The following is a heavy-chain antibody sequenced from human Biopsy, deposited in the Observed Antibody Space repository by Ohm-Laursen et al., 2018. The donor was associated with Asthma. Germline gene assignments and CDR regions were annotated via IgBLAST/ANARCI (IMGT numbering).Heavy chain of an antibody. D-gene: IGHD5-12*01. CDR2: ISYDGSNK. Sequence: SLRLSCAASGFTFSSYGMHWVRQAPGKGLEWVAVISYDGSNKYYADSVKGRFTISRDNSKNTLYLQMNSLRAEDTAVYYCARGSGSGYDWDPLDYWGQGTLVTVSS. V-gene: IGHV3-30*03. CDR1: GFTFSSYG. CDR3: ARGSGSGYDWDPLDY. J-gene: IGHJ4*02.